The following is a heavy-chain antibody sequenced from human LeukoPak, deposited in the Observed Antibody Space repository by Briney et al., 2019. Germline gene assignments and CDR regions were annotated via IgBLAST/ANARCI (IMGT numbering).Heavy chain of an antibody. V-gene: IGHV4-34*01. Sequence: SETLSLTCAVYGGSFSGYYWSWIRQPPGKGLEWIGEINHSGSTNYNPSLKSRVTISVDTSKNQFSLKLSSVTAADTAVYYCARGSDIAAAGHNRFDPWGQGTLVTVSS. CDR1: GGSFSGYY. CDR2: INHSGST. J-gene: IGHJ5*02. CDR3: ARGSDIAAAGHNRFDP. D-gene: IGHD6-13*01.